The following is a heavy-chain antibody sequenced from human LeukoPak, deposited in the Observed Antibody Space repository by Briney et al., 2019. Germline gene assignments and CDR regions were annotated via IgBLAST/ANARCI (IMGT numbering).Heavy chain of an antibody. J-gene: IGHJ4*02. D-gene: IGHD6-19*01. CDR1: GFTSSGYG. V-gene: IGHV3-30*02. CDR3: SGIAVAGIY. CDR2: IRYDESNK. Sequence: GGSLRLSCAASGFTSSGYGMHWVRQAPGKGLEWVAFIRYDESNKYYADSVKGRFTISRDNSKNTLYLQMNSLRTEDTAVYYCSGIAVAGIYWGQGILVTVSS.